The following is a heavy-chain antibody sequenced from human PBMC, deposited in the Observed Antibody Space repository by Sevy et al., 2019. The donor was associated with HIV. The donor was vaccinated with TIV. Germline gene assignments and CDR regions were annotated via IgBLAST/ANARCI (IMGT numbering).Heavy chain of an antibody. J-gene: IGHJ6*02. CDR3: ITDPAYRGYDEEVINYYFYGMDV. D-gene: IGHD5-12*01. CDR1: GFTFSSAW. Sequence: GGSLRLSCTASGFTFSSAWMSWVRQAPGKGLEWVGRIKSEFDGGAIDYAAPVKGRLTISREDSKNTGYLQMNSLKTEDTAVYYCITDPAYRGYDEEVINYYFYGMDVWGQGTTVTVSS. CDR2: IKSEFDGGAI. V-gene: IGHV3-15*01.